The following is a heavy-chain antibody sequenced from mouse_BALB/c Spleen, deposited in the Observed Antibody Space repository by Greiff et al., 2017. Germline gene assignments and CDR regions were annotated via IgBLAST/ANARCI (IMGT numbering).Heavy chain of an antibody. CDR3: AREFGYRYNWYFDV. J-gene: IGHJ1*01. CDR2: IWAGGST. V-gene: IGHV2-9*02. D-gene: IGHD2-14*01. Sequence: VMLVESGPGLVAPSQSLSITCTVSGFSLTSYGVHWVRQPPGKGLEWLGVIWAGGSTNYNSALMSRLSISKDNSKSQVFLKMNSLQTDDTAMYYCAREFGYRYNWYFDVWGAGTTVTVSS. CDR1: GFSLTSYG.